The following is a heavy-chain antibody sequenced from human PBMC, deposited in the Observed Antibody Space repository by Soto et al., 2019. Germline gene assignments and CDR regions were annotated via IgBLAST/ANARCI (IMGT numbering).Heavy chain of an antibody. CDR1: GIDFSSYI. CDR2: ISDIST. V-gene: IGHV3-23*01. D-gene: IGHD3-3*02. Sequence: DVQLLESGGGLVQPGGSLRLSCAASGIDFSSYIMNWVRQAPGKGLEWVSGISDISTYYEPSVKGRFTISTDKAKSTLFLQMKRLRAEDTAVYYCAKHLKGGRLQSPFDLWGQGTVVTVSS. J-gene: IGHJ4*02. CDR3: AKHLKGGRLQSPFDL.